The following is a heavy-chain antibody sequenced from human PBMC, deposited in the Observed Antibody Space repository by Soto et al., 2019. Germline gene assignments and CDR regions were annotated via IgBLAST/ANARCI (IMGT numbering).Heavy chain of an antibody. D-gene: IGHD4-17*01. J-gene: IGHJ3*02. CDR1: GFTFSDYF. V-gene: IGHV3-33*01. Sequence: GGSLRLSCAVSGFTFSDYFMHWVRQAPGKGLEWVAIIWYDGSNRYYADSVKGRFTIFRDDSKNTVYLQMNSLRVEDTAVYYCARDDLATTGHVLDIWGPGTMVTV. CDR2: IWYDGSNR. CDR3: ARDDLATTGHVLDI.